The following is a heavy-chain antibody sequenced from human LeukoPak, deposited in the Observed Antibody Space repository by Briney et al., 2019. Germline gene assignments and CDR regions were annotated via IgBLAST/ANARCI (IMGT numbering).Heavy chain of an antibody. D-gene: IGHD5-12*01. V-gene: IGHV1-69*05. CDR1: GGTFSSYA. CDR3: ARDRLVATISGGFDY. Sequence: ASVKVSCKASGGTFSSYAISWVQQAPGQGLEWMGGIIPIFGTANYAQKFQGRVTITTDESTSTAYMELSSLRSEDTAVYYCARDRLVATISGGFDYWGQGTLVTVSS. J-gene: IGHJ4*02. CDR2: IIPIFGTA.